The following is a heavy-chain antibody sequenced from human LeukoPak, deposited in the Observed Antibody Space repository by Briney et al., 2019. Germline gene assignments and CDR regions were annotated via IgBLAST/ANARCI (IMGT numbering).Heavy chain of an antibody. V-gene: IGHV1-69*04. CDR2: IIPILGIA. CDR1: GGTFSSYA. CDR3: ARGGAYYYYYGMDV. J-gene: IGHJ6*02. Sequence: SVKVSCKASGGTFSSYAISWVRQAPGQGLEWRGRIIPILGIANYAQKFQGRVTITADKSTSTAYMELSSLRSEDTAVYYCARGGAYYYYYGMDVWGQGTTVTVSS.